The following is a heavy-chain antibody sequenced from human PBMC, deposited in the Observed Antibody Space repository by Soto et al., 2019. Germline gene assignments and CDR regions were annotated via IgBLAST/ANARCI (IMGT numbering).Heavy chain of an antibody. V-gene: IGHV3-23*01. CDR2: ISGSGGST. CDR1: GFTFSSYA. Sequence: EVQLLESGGGLVQPGGSLRLSCAASGFTFSSYAMSWVRQAPGKGLEWVSAISGSGGSTYYADSVKGRFTISGDNTNNTLYLQMNSLRAEDTAVYYCAKWGGVVVVAAVDAFDIWGQGTMVTVSS. J-gene: IGHJ3*02. CDR3: AKWGGVVVVAAVDAFDI. D-gene: IGHD2-15*01.